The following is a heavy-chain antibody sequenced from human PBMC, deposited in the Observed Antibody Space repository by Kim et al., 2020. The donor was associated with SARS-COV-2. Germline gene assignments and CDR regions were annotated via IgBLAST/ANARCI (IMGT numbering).Heavy chain of an antibody. V-gene: IGHV3-23*05. CDR2: VTGSGSGT. Sequence: GGSLRLSCAASGFTFSNYAMTWVRQAPGRGLEWVSVVTGSGSGTSYADSVKGRFTISRDNSKNMLYLQMDRLRDEDTAIYYCAKVCANSGKFDARGQGTL. D-gene: IGHD3-10*01. CDR3: AKVCANSGKFDA. J-gene: IGHJ5*02. CDR1: GFTFSNYA.